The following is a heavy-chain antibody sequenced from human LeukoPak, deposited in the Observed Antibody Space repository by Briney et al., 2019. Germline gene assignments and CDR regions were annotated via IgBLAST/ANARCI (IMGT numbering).Heavy chain of an antibody. CDR2: MSHSGST. CDR1: GYSISSGYH. J-gene: IGHJ4*02. D-gene: IGHD3-3*01. V-gene: IGHV4-38-2*01. Sequence: PSETLSLTCAVSGYSISSGYHWAWIRQPPGKGLEWIGSMSHSGSTYYNPSLKSRVTISVDTSKNQFSVKLSSVSAADTAVYYCAKVVDFWSGPSWNWGQGTLVTVSS. CDR3: AKVVDFWSGPSWN.